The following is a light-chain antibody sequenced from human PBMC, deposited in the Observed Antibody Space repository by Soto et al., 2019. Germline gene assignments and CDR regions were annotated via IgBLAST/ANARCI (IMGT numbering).Light chain of an antibody. CDR1: SSDVGSYNL. V-gene: IGLV2-23*01. CDR2: EGS. J-gene: IGLJ2*01. Sequence: QSALTQPASVSGSPGQSITISCTGNSSDVGSYNLVSWYQQHPGKAPKLMIYEGSKRPSGVSNRFSGYKSGNTASLTISGLQAEDEADYYCCSYAGSSTLVFGGGTKLTVL. CDR3: CSYAGSSTLV.